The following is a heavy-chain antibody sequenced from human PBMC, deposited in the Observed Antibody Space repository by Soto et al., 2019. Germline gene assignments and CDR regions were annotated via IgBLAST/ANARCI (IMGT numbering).Heavy chain of an antibody. CDR2: VRGGSGVT. Sequence: EVQLLESGGGLVQPGGSLRLSCAVSGFSFSTYGVTWVRQAPGKGLEWVSGVRGGSGVTHYADSVKGRFTITGDNSKNTVYLHMNSLRVEDTAVYYCAKWNGYGDYWGQGTLVTVSS. J-gene: IGHJ4*02. V-gene: IGHV3-23*01. CDR3: AKWNGYGDY. D-gene: IGHD1-1*01. CDR1: GFSFSTYG.